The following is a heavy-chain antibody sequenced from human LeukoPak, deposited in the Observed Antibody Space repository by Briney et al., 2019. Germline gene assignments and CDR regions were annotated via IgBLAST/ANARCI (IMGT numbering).Heavy chain of an antibody. CDR3: ARDLQNYGSAYMDY. D-gene: IGHD3-10*01. V-gene: IGHV3-48*04. Sequence: GGSLRLSCAASGFTFSSYSMNWVRQAPGKGLEWVSYISSSGNTIDYADSVKGRFTISRDNAKNSLYLQMNSLRAEDTAVYYCARDLQNYGSAYMDYWGQGTLVTVSS. J-gene: IGHJ4*02. CDR1: GFTFSSYS. CDR2: ISSSGNTI.